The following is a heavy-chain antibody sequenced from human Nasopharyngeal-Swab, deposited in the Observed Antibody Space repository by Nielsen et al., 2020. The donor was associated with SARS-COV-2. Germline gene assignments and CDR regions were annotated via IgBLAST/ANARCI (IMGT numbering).Heavy chain of an antibody. V-gene: IGHV3-33*01. J-gene: IGHJ3*02. D-gene: IGHD1-1*01. Sequence: VGEAAGKELEWVAVIWYDGSNKYYADSVKGRFTISRDNSKNTLYLQMNSLRAEDTAVYYCARGVRYNWNPDAFDIWGQGTMVTVSS. CDR2: IWYDGSNK. CDR3: ARGVRYNWNPDAFDI.